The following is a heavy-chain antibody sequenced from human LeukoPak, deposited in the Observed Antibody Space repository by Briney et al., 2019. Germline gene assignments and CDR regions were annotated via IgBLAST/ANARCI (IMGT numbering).Heavy chain of an antibody. CDR1: GGSISSGGYS. CDR2: IYHSGST. CDR3: ARDRTRGVPYFDY. Sequence: PSETLSLTCAVSGGSISSGGYSWSWIRQPPGKGLEWIGYIYHSGSTYYNPSLKSRVTISVDRSENQFSLKLSSVTAADTAVYYCARDRTRGVPYFDYWGQGTLVTVSS. J-gene: IGHJ4*02. V-gene: IGHV4-30-2*01. D-gene: IGHD1-14*01.